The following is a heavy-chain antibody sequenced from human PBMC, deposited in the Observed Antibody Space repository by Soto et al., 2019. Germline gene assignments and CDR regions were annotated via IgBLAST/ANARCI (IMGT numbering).Heavy chain of an antibody. CDR1: GDSISSSHYY. CDR3: ARLTRGYIYEFDY. V-gene: IGHV4-39*01. D-gene: IGHD5-18*01. Sequence: PSETLYLTCTVSGDSISSSHYYWGWIRQPPGKGLEWIGVIYYSGNTYYSPSLKSRVTMSVDTSNNQFSLKLSSVTAADTAVYYWARLTRGYIYEFDYWGGGALVTVPS. J-gene: IGHJ4*02. CDR2: IYYSGNT.